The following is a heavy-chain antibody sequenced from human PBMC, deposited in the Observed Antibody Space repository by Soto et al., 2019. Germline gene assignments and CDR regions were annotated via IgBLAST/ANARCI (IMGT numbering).Heavy chain of an antibody. Sequence: SVKVSCKASGGTFSSYAINWVRQAPGQGLEWMGGIIPMFGTANYAQKFQGRVTITADESTSTAYMELSSLRSEDTAVYFCSWSGFSGWFDPWGQGTLVTVSS. CDR3: SWSGFSGWFDP. D-gene: IGHD3-3*01. CDR2: IIPMFGTA. CDR1: GGTFSSYA. V-gene: IGHV1-69*13. J-gene: IGHJ5*02.